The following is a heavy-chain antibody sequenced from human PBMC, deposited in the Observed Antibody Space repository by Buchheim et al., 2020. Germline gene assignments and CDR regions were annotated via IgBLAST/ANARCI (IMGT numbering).Heavy chain of an antibody. Sequence: EVQLVESGGGLVKPGGSLRLSCAASGFIFSSYSMNWVRQAPGKGLEWVSSISSSSRYIYFADSVKGRFTISRDNAKNSLYLQMSSLRAEDTAVYYCARPYGDQFYYYYGMDVWGQGTT. J-gene: IGHJ6*02. CDR1: GFIFSSYS. CDR3: ARPYGDQFYYYYGMDV. CDR2: ISSSSRYI. D-gene: IGHD4-17*01. V-gene: IGHV3-21*01.